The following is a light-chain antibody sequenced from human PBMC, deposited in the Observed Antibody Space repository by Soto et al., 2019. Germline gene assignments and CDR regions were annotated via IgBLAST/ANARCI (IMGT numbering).Light chain of an antibody. CDR2: GAS. J-gene: IGKJ1*01. V-gene: IGKV3-20*01. CDR3: QQYARSPRT. CDR1: QGVSNAY. Sequence: EIVLTQSPATLSLSPGERATLSCTASQGVSNAYVAWYQQKPGQAPRLLISGASFRAPGISGRFSGSGSGTVFTLTISRLEPEDFAVYYCQQYARSPRTFGQGTKVDMK.